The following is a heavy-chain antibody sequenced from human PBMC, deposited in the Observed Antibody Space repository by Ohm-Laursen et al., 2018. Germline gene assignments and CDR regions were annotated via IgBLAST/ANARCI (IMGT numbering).Heavy chain of an antibody. J-gene: IGHJ4*02. CDR1: GFTFSDYY. CDR3: ASIRGYSYGSDY. V-gene: IGHV3-11*04. CDR2: ISSSGSTI. D-gene: IGHD5-18*01. Sequence: SLRLSCAASGFTFSDYYMSWIRQAPGKGLEWVSYISSSGSTIYYADSVKGRFTISRDNAKISLYLQMNSLRAEDTAVYYCASIRGYSYGSDYWGQGTLVTVSS.